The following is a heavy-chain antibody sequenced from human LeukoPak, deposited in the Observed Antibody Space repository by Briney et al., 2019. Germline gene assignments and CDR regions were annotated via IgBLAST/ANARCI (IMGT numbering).Heavy chain of an antibody. CDR2: ISYDGSNK. J-gene: IGHJ3*02. V-gene: IGHV3-30-3*01. D-gene: IGHD6-13*01. CDR3: AREGAATDAIDI. CDR1: GFTFSSYA. Sequence: PGRSLRLSCAASGFTFSSYAMHWVRQAPGKGLEWVAVISYDGSNKYYADSVKGRFTISRDNSKNTLYLQMNSLRAEDTAVYYCAREGAATDAIDIWGQGTMVTVSS.